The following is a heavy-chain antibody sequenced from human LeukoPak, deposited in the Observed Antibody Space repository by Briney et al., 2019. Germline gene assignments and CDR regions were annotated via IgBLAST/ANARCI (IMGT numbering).Heavy chain of an antibody. Sequence: GGSLRLSCAASGFTFSDHYMDWVRQAPGKGLEWVGRTRNKANSYTTEYAASVKGRFTISRDDSKSSLYLQMKSLKTEDTAVYYCAREDLNYYDTTAINYFDYWGQGTLVTVSS. CDR2: TRNKANSYTT. CDR1: GFTFSDHY. J-gene: IGHJ4*02. D-gene: IGHD3-22*01. V-gene: IGHV3-72*01. CDR3: AREDLNYYDTTAINYFDY.